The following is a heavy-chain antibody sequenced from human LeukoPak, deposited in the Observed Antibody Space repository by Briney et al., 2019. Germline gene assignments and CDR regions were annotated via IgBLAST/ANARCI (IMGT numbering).Heavy chain of an antibody. D-gene: IGHD2-15*01. Sequence: AGGSLSLSCAASGFTFSSYWMHWVRQAPGKGLVWVSHINSDGISTGYVDSVKGRFIISRDNAKNTLYLQMNSLRAEDTAVYYCARGYCSGGSCYKLNACDIWGQGTMVTVSS. J-gene: IGHJ3*02. CDR2: INSDGIST. V-gene: IGHV3-74*01. CDR1: GFTFSSYW. CDR3: ARGYCSGGSCYKLNACDI.